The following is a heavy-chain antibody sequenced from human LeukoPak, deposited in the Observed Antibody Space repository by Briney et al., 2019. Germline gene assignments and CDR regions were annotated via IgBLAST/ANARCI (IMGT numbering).Heavy chain of an antibody. V-gene: IGHV4-34*01. CDR1: CGSFSGYY. D-gene: IGHD3-22*01. CDR3: ATGEDYDSSGY. Sequence: PSETLSLTCAVYCGSFSGYYWSWLRQPPGKGLEWIGEINHSGSTNYNPSLKSRVTISVDTSKNQFSLKLSSVTAADTAVYYCATGEDYDSSGYWGQGTLVTVSS. CDR2: INHSGST. J-gene: IGHJ4*02.